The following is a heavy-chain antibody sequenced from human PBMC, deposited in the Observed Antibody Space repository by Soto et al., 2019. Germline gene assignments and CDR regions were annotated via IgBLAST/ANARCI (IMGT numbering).Heavy chain of an antibody. CDR3: ARDSATISNWFDP. D-gene: IGHD5-12*01. CDR1: GGSISSYY. V-gene: IGHV4-59*12. Sequence: PSETLSLTCTVSGGSISSYYWSWIRQPPGKGLEWIGYIYYSGSTYYNPSLKSRVTISVDTSKNQFSLKLSSVTAADTAVYYCARDSATISNWFDPWGQGTLVTVSS. CDR2: IYYSGST. J-gene: IGHJ5*02.